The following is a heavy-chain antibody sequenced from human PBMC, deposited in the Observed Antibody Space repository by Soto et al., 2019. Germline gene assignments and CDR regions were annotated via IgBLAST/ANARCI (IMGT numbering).Heavy chain of an antibody. Sequence: QVQLVQSGAAVKKPGASVKVSCKASGYTFTSYGISWVRQAPGQGLEWMGWISAYNGNTNYAQKLQGRVTMTTDTSTSTAYMELRSLRSDDTAVYYWARDQGYKWNDGGFDYWGQGTLVTVSS. CDR1: GYTFTSYG. V-gene: IGHV1-18*01. CDR2: ISAYNGNT. CDR3: ARDQGYKWNDGGFDY. J-gene: IGHJ4*02. D-gene: IGHD1-20*01.